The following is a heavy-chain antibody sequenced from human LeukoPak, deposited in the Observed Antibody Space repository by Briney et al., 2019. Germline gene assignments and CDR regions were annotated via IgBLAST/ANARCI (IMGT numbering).Heavy chain of an antibody. CDR3: ARGAEVGAGEGAFDY. CDR1: GFTFSSYW. J-gene: IGHJ4*02. CDR2: INTDGSST. V-gene: IGHV3-74*01. Sequence: PGGSLRLSCAASGFTFSSYWMHWVRQAPGKGLVWVSRINTDGSSTSYADSVKGRFTISRDNAKNSLYLQMNSLRAEDTAVYYCARGAEVGAGEGAFDYWGQGTLVTVSS. D-gene: IGHD1-26*01.